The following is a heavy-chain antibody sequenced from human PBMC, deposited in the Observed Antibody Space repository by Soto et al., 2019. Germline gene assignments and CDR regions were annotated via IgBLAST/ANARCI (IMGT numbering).Heavy chain of an antibody. J-gene: IGHJ6*02. Sequence: QVTLKESGPTLVKPTQTLTLTCTVSGLSLRTTGVGVGWVRQPPGTALEWLALLYWDDDKRYSPSLRSRLTIAKDLSEKQVVLTMTNMDTGDTATYYCVPTRCGGDCLEIYSSHAYNGLDVWGQGTTVTVSS. D-gene: IGHD2-21*02. V-gene: IGHV2-5*02. CDR2: LYWDDDK. CDR3: VPTRCGGDCLEIYSSHAYNGLDV. CDR1: GLSLRTTGVG.